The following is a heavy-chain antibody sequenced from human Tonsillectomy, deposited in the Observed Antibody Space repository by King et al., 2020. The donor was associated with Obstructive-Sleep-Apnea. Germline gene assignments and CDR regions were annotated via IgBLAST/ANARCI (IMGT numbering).Heavy chain of an antibody. D-gene: IGHD5-12*01. CDR2: IYPDDSDT. J-gene: IGHJ6*02. CDR3: ARSRGYSGYDSRTYFYYGMDV. V-gene: IGHV5-51*01. CDR1: RYTFSKYW. Sequence: QLVQSGAEVKKPGESLKISCKGSRYTFSKYWIGWVRQMPGKGLEWMGSIYPDDSDTRYSPSFQGQVTIPADKSITTAYRQWSSLMASDTAMYYCARSRGYSGYDSRTYFYYGMDVWGQGTTVTVSS.